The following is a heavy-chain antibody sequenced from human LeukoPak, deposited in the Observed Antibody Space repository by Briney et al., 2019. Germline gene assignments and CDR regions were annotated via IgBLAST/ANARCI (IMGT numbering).Heavy chain of an antibody. Sequence: GGSLRLSCAASGFTFSDYYMSWIRQAPGKGLEWVSYISSSSSYTNYADSVKGRFTISRDNAKNSLYLQMNSLRAEDTAVYYCVRDVWGDRDSYFDYWGQGALVTVSS. D-gene: IGHD2-21*01. CDR3: VRDVWGDRDSYFDY. CDR2: ISSSSSYT. CDR1: GFTFSDYY. V-gene: IGHV3-11*05. J-gene: IGHJ4*02.